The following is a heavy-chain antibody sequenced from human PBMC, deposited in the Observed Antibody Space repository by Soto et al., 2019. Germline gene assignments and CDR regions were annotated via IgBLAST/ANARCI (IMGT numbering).Heavy chain of an antibody. V-gene: IGHV4-61*08. D-gene: IGHD3-10*01. CDR3: ARPGGLLWFGEFDDAFDI. J-gene: IGHJ3*02. CDR2: IYYSGST. CDR1: GGSVSRGGYY. Sequence: PSETLSLTCTVSGGSVSRGGYYWSWIRQPPGKGLEWIGYIYYSGSTNYNPSLKSRVTISADTSKNQFSLKLSSVTAADTAVYYCARPGGLLWFGEFDDAFDIWGQGTMVTVSS.